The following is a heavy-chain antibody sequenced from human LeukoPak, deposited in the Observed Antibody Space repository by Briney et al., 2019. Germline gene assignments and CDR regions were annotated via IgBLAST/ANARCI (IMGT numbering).Heavy chain of an antibody. Sequence: SETLSLTCAVYGGPFSGYYWSWIRQPPGKGLEWIGEINHSGSPNYNPSLKSRVTISVDTSKNQFSLKLSSVTAADTAVYYCARGRGAVLSYYYYYYMDVWGKGTTVTVSS. CDR2: INHSGSP. D-gene: IGHD6-19*01. CDR1: GGPFSGYY. CDR3: ARGRGAVLSYYYYYYMDV. J-gene: IGHJ6*03. V-gene: IGHV4-34*01.